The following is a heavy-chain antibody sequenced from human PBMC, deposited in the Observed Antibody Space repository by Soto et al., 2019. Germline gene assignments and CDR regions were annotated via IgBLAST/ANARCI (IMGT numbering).Heavy chain of an antibody. J-gene: IGHJ6*02. CDR1: GLTFINYV. V-gene: IGHV3-30*18. CDR2: ISSDGRKT. Sequence: PGGSLRLSCPASGLTFINYVRHWVRQAPGKGLEWVAVISSDGRKTYYADSVRGRFTISRDNSKNTVYLQMNSLRAEDTAVYYCAKDTLRYYALDFWGQGTTVTVSS. CDR3: AKDTLRYYALDF.